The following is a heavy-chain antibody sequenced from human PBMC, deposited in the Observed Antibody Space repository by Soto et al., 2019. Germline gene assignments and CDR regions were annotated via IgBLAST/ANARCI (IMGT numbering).Heavy chain of an antibody. CDR2: TYYKSKWFN. J-gene: IGHJ6*04. D-gene: IGHD2-2*01. V-gene: IGHV6-1*01. Sequence: SQTLSLTCAISGDSVSSNSAGWNWVRQTPSRGLEWLGRTYYKSKWFNNYAVSVKSRITINPDTSKNQFSLQLNSVTPEDTAVYYCARVTLRPPDSTPADNPEYVMAVCGEGITVTFAS. CDR1: GDSVSSNSAG. CDR3: ARVTLRPPDSTPADNPEYVMAV.